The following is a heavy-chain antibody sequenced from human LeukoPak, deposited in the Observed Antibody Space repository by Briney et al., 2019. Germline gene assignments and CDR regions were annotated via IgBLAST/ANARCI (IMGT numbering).Heavy chain of an antibody. D-gene: IGHD2-15*01. Sequence: SLRLSCAASGFTFGDYAMHWVRLAPGKGLEWVSGISWNSGNLDYADSVKGRFTISRDNAKKSLYLQMNSLRAEDTAVYYCIVGGSPGYWGQGTLVTVSS. CDR2: ISWNSGNL. CDR1: GFTFGDYA. V-gene: IGHV3-9*01. J-gene: IGHJ4*02. CDR3: IVGGSPGY.